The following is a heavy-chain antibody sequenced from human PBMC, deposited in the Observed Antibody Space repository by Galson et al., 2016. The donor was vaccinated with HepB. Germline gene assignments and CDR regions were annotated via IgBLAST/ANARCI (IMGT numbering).Heavy chain of an antibody. CDR2: IYHSGST. CDR3: ARYFDH. CDR1: ADSISNDGNY. J-gene: IGHJ4*02. V-gene: IGHV4-31*03. Sequence: TLSLTCTVSADSISNDGNYWSWTRQHPGKGLAFIGYIYHSGSTYYNPSLRSRVPISVDTSENQSSLKLSSVTAPDPAVYYCARYFDHWGQGILVTVSS.